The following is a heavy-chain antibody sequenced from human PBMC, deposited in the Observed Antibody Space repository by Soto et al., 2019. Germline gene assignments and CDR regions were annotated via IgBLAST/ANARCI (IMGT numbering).Heavy chain of an antibody. J-gene: IGHJ4*02. Sequence: ASVKVSCKASGGTFSSYAISWVRQAPGQGLEWMGGIIPIFGTANYAQKFQGRVTITADESTSTAYMELSSLRSEDTAVYYCARGRWYYDSSGYYSYDYWGQGTLVTVSS. D-gene: IGHD3-22*01. CDR1: GGTFSSYA. V-gene: IGHV1-69*13. CDR3: ARGRWYYDSSGYYSYDY. CDR2: IIPIFGTA.